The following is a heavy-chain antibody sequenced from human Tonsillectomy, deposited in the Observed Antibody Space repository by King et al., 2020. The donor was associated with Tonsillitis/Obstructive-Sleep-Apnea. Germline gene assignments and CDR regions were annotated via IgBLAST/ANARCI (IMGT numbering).Heavy chain of an antibody. J-gene: IGHJ2*01. CDR1: GGSISTYY. Sequence: QLQESGPGLVKPSGTLSLTCTVSGGSISTYYWSWIRQPPGKGLEWIGYIYNSGSTNYNPSLKSRVTISVDTSKNQFSLKLSSVTAADTAVYYCARAPSAARFDLWGRDTLVTVSS. CDR2: IYNSGST. D-gene: IGHD2-15*01. CDR3: ARAPSAARFDL. V-gene: IGHV4-59*01.